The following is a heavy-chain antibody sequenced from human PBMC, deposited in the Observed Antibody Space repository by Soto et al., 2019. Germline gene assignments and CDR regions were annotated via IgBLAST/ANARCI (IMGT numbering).Heavy chain of an antibody. CDR1: GFIFSNYW. CDR2: INSGGSST. V-gene: IGHV3-74*01. CDR3: ASEERGSYCDYN. D-gene: IGHD3-16*01. J-gene: IGHJ4*02. Sequence: EVQLVESGGGLVQPGGSLRLSCEASGFIFSNYWIHWVRQAPGKGLVGVSRINSGGSSTNYADYVKGRFTIPRDNANNTVFLQMNSLRPEDTAAYYWASEERGSYCDYNWGQGTLVTVSA.